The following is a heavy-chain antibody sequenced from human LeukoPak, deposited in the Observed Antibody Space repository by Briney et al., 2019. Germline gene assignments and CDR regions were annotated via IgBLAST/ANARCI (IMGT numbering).Heavy chain of an antibody. CDR1: GFSFICYY. J-gene: IGHJ3*02. CDR3: ARHWSDMNADDVFDI. D-gene: IGHD2-8*02. Sequence: GASVKVSCKASGFSFICYYMHWMRQAPGQGLEWMGLINPKNGGTRHPQKFQGRVTMTRDTSNSIVYMELSRLRSDDTAVYHCARHWSDMNADDVFDIWGQGTMVTVS. V-gene: IGHV1-2*06. CDR2: INPKNGGT.